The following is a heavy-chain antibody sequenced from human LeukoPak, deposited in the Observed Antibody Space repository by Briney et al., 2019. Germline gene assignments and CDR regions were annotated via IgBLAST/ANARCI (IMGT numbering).Heavy chain of an antibody. CDR2: ISHRGST. Sequence: SETLSLTCTVSGGSISSFYWSWIRQPPGKGLEWVGSISHRGSTYYNPSLRSRITISLDRSKQKFSLKLTSVTAADTAVYFCARGAEYYAIWRGYAGYSDYWGQGISVTVSS. J-gene: IGHJ4*02. CDR3: ARGAEYYAIWRGYAGYSDY. D-gene: IGHD3-3*01. CDR1: GGSISSFY. V-gene: IGHV4-38-2*02.